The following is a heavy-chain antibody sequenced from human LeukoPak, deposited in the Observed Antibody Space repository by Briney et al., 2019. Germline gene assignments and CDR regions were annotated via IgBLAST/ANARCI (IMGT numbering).Heavy chain of an antibody. CDR2: INPSGGST. V-gene: IGHV1-46*01. CDR3: ARDRIGDYGGNPDAFDI. D-gene: IGHD4-23*01. CDR1: GYTFTSYY. Sequence: GASVKVSGKASGYTFTSYYMHWVRQAPGQGLEWMGIINPSGGSTSYAQKFQGRVTMTRDMSTSTVYMELSSLRSEDTAVYYCARDRIGDYGGNPDAFDIWGQGTMVTVSS. J-gene: IGHJ3*02.